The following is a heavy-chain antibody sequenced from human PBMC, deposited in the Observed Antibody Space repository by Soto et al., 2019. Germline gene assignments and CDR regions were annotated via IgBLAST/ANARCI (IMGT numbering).Heavy chain of an antibody. D-gene: IGHD3-10*01. V-gene: IGHV5-51*01. CDR3: MTVTAVGSQWFGLHPLGPFDY. J-gene: IGHJ4*02. CDR2: IYPGDSNT. Sequence: GESLKISCKGSAYSFTSDWIGWVRQMPGKGLEWMGIIYPGDSNTRYSPSFQGQVTISRDNSKSTLYLQMDSLRPEDTAVYHCMTVTAVGSQWFGLHPLGPFDYWGQGTLVTVSS. CDR1: AYSFTSDW.